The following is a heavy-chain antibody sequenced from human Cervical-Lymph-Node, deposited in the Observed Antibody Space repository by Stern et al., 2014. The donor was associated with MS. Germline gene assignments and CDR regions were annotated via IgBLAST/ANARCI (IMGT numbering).Heavy chain of an antibody. D-gene: IGHD5-24*01. Sequence: VQLVESGGGVVQPGRSLRLSCAASGFTFSSYGTYWVRQVPGKGLEWVAIISYDGSKKYYADSVKGRFTISRDNSKNTLYLQMNSLKTDDTAVYYCILATIIRDYWGQGTLVTVSS. CDR3: ILATIIRDY. J-gene: IGHJ4*02. CDR2: ISYDGSKK. V-gene: IGHV3-30*03. CDR1: GFTFSSYG.